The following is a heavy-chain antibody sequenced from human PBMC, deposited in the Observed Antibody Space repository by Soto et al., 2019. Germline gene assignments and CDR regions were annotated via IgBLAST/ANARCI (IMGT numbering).Heavy chain of an antibody. CDR3: ARFGSRDGYNYDIGGNNWFDL. CDR2: MHYSGSS. Sequence: PSETRSLTCTVSGGSINRAGYYWSWIRQPPEKGLEGIGHMHYSGSSYHNPSLQSRITISIDMSKNQFSLRLRCVTAADTAVYYCARFGSRDGYNYDIGGNNWFDLWGQGTLVTVSS. V-gene: IGHV4-30-4*01. D-gene: IGHD5-12*01. J-gene: IGHJ5*02. CDR1: GGSINRAGYY.